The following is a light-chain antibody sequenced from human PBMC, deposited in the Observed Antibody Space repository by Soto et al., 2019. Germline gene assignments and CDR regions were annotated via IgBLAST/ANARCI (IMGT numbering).Light chain of an antibody. CDR3: QQFSSSPLT. CDR1: QSVSSN. Sequence: EIVMTQSPGTLSVSPGERATLSCRASQSVSSNLAWYQQKPGQAPRLLLYRTFSRATGIPDRFSGSGSGTDFTLTISRLEPEDFAVYFCQQFSSSPLTFGGGTKVDIK. CDR2: RTF. J-gene: IGKJ4*01. V-gene: IGKV3-20*01.